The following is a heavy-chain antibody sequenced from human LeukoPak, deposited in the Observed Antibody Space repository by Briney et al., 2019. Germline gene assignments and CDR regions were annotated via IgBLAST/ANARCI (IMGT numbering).Heavy chain of an antibody. D-gene: IGHD6-6*01. CDR3: ARGGSYSSSSEDAFDI. CDR1: GFTFSSYS. CDR2: ISSSSSYI. V-gene: IGHV3-21*01. J-gene: IGHJ3*02. Sequence: PGGSLRLSCAASGFTFSSYSMNWVRQAPGKGLEWVSSISSSSSYIYYADSVKGRFTISRDNAKNSLYLQMNSLRAEDTAVYYCARGGSYSSSSEDAFDIWGQGTMVTVSS.